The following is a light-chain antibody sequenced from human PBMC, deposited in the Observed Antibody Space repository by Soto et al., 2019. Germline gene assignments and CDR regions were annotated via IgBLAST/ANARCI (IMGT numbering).Light chain of an antibody. CDR2: GST. Sequence: PGQRVTISCTGGSSNIGAGYDVNWYQQFPGTVPRLLIYGSTNRPSGVPDRFSGSKSGTSASLAITGLQAEDEAHYHCQSYDTSLSGARVFGTGTKVTVL. CDR1: SSNIGAGYD. CDR3: QSYDTSLSGARV. V-gene: IGLV1-40*01. J-gene: IGLJ1*01.